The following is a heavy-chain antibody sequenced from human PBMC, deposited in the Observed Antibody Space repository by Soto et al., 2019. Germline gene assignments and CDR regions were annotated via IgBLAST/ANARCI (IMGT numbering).Heavy chain of an antibody. V-gene: IGHV2-5*01. J-gene: IGHJ4*01. CDR3: ADRRIAAAAIVPPDY. CDR1: GFSLSTSGVG. D-gene: IGHD6-13*01. CDR2: IYWNDDK. Sequence: QITLKESGPTLVKPTQTLTLTCTFSGFSLSTSGVGVGWIRQPPGKALEWLALIYWNDDKRYSPSLKSRLTITKDTSKNQVVLTMTNMDPVDTATYYCADRRIAAAAIVPPDYCGHGTLVTVSS.